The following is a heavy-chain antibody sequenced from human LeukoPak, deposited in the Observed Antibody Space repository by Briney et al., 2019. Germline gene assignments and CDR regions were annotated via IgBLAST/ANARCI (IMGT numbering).Heavy chain of an antibody. CDR3: ARGNDNTMIVVAPRAYLDY. J-gene: IGHJ4*02. D-gene: IGHD3-22*01. CDR1: GGSFSGYY. V-gene: IGHV4-34*01. Sequence: SETLSLTCAVYGGSFSGYYWSWIRQPPGKGLEWIGEINHSGSTNYNPSLKSRVTISVDTSKNQFSLKLSSVTAADTAVYYCARGNDNTMIVVAPRAYLDYWGQGTLVTVSS. CDR2: INHSGST.